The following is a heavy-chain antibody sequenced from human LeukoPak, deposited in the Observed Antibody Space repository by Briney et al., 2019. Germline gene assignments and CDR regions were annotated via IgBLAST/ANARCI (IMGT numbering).Heavy chain of an antibody. CDR1: GFTFSSFG. J-gene: IGHJ4*02. CDR3: AKAPVTTCSGAYCYPFDY. Sequence: PGGSLRLSCAASGFTFSSFGMSWVRQGPGKGPGWVSAISVSGNTYHADSVKGRFTISRDSSKNTLYLQMNSLRAGDAAVYYCAKAPVTTCSGAYCYPFDYWSQGTLVTVSS. D-gene: IGHD2-15*01. CDR2: ISVSGNT. V-gene: IGHV3-23*01.